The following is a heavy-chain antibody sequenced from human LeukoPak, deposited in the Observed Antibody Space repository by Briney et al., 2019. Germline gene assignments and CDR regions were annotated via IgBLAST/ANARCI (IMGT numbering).Heavy chain of an antibody. Sequence: GGSLRLSCAASGFTFSSYAMSWVRQAPGKGLDWVSSITESGAYTYYADSVKGRFTISRDNSKNTLYLQMNSLRVEDTAVFYCAKDFSGSWQFDPWGQGTLATVSS. CDR1: GFTFSSYA. J-gene: IGHJ5*02. D-gene: IGHD6-13*01. CDR2: ITESGAYT. V-gene: IGHV3-23*01. CDR3: AKDFSGSWQFDP.